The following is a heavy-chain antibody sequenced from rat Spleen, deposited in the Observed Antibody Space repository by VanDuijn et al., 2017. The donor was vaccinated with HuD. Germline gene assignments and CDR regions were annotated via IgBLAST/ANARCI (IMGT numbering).Heavy chain of an antibody. Sequence: EVQLVESGGGLVQPGRSMKLSCTASGFTFSNFDMAWVRQAPTKGLEWVASISYGGSSTYYRDSVKGRFTISRDNAKSTLYLQMDSLRSEDTATYYCTTDQIAAMDYWGQGVMVTVSS. CDR2: ISYGGSST. CDR3: TTDQIAAMDY. CDR1: GFTFSNFD. D-gene: IGHD1-2*01. J-gene: IGHJ2*01. V-gene: IGHV5-20*01.